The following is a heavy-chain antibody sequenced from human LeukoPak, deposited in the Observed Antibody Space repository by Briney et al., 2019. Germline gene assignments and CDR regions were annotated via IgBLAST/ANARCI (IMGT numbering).Heavy chain of an antibody. CDR2: INTYSGGT. CDR3: VRRLRLGEFSL. J-gene: IGHJ4*02. Sequence: GASVKVSCKASGGTFSSYAISWVRQAPGQGLEWMGWINTYSGGTNYALMLQGRVTMTTDTSTSTAYMELRSLRSDDTAVYYCVRRLRLGEFSLWGQGTLVTVSS. V-gene: IGHV1-18*01. CDR1: GGTFSSYA. D-gene: IGHD3-16*02.